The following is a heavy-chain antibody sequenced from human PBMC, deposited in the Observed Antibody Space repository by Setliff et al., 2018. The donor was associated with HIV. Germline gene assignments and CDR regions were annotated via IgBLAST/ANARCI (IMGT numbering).Heavy chain of an antibody. CDR1: GFTFSNAW. CDR3: TAALQQQVVRWFDP. D-gene: IGHD6-13*01. J-gene: IGHJ5*02. CDR2: IKSKTDGGTT. Sequence: VGSLRLSCAASGFTFSNAWMSWVRQAPGKGLEWVGRIKSKTDGGTTDYAAPVKGRFTISRDDSKNTLYLQMNSLKTEDTAVYYCTAALQQQVVRWFDPWGQGTLVTVSS. V-gene: IGHV3-15*01.